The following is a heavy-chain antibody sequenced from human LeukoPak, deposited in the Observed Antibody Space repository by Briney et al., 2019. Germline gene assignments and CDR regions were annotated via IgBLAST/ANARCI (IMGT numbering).Heavy chain of an antibody. J-gene: IGHJ4*02. V-gene: IGHV1-18*01. Sequence: ASVKVSCKASGYIFTSYGISWVRQAPGQGLEWMGWISAYNGNTNYAQKLQGRVTMTTDTSTSTAYMELRSLRSDDTAVYYCARDAGATIVVVVAATQVLDYWGQGTLVTVSS. D-gene: IGHD2-15*01. CDR3: ARDAGATIVVVVAATQVLDY. CDR2: ISAYNGNT. CDR1: GYIFTSYG.